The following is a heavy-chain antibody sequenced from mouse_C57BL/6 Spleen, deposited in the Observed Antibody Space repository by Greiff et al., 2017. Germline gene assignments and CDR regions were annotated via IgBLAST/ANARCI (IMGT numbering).Heavy chain of an antibody. Sequence: QVQLQQSGAELVRPGTSVKVSCKASGYAFTNYLLEWVQQRPGQGLEWIGVINPGSGGTNYNEKFKGKAPLTADKSSSTAFMQLSSLTSEGSAVYFCARTGDGYWNYAMDDWGQGTSVTVSS. CDR2: INPGSGGT. CDR1: GYAFTNYL. CDR3: ARTGDGYWNYAMDD. D-gene: IGHD2-3*01. J-gene: IGHJ4*01. V-gene: IGHV1-54*01.